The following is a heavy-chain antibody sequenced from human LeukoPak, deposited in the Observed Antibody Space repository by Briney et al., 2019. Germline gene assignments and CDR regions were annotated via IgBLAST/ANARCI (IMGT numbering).Heavy chain of an antibody. CDR1: GYTFTIYD. J-gene: IGHJ5*02. CDR3: ARDGEKGTYYDILTGYYKKGNWFDP. Sequence: ASVKVSCKASGYTFTIYDINWVRQATGQGLEWMGWMNPNSGDTGYAQNFQGRVTMTRDTSTSTVYMELSSLRYEDTAVYYCARDGEKGTYYDILTGYYKKGNWFDPWGQGTLVTVSS. D-gene: IGHD3-9*01. CDR2: MNPNSGDT. V-gene: IGHV1-8*01.